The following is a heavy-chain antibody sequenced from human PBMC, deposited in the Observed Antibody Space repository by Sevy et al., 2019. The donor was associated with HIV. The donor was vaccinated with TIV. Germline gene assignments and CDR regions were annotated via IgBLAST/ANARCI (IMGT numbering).Heavy chain of an antibody. D-gene: IGHD3-22*01. CDR2: LRGSGAST. V-gene: IGHV3-23*01. CDR3: AKDFYDSSGYYPMEAFDI. J-gene: IGHJ3*02. Sequence: GGSLRLSCAASGFTFTTYAMGWVRQAPGKGLKWVSTLRGSGASTYYADPVKGRFTISRKNSKNTLYLQMDSLRAEDTAVYYCAKDFYDSSGYYPMEAFDIWGQGTMVTVSS. CDR1: GFTFTTYA.